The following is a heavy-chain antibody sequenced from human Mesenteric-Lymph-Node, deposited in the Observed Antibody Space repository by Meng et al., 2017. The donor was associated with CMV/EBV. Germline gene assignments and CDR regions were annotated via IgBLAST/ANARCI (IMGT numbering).Heavy chain of an antibody. D-gene: IGHD4-23*01. Sequence: QVPLQRWGGGVFKPSESLPLSCRVYGASFSGYYWSWIRPPPGKGLEWIGEINHSGSTNYNPSLKGRVTISVDTSKNQFSLKLSSVTAADTAVYYCARHQRWLKSEGGFNYWGQGTLVTVSS. CDR3: ARHQRWLKSEGGFNY. V-gene: IGHV4-34*01. CDR1: GASFSGYY. J-gene: IGHJ4*02. CDR2: INHSGST.